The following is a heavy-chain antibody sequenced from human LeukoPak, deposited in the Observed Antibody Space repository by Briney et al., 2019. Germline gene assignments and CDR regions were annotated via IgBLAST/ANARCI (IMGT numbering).Heavy chain of an antibody. CDR2: ISSGGSPI. V-gene: IGHV3-11*01. J-gene: IGHJ4*02. D-gene: IGHD6-19*01. CDR1: GFTFSDFY. CDR3: AKDKIAVAGYFDY. Sequence: GGSLRLSCAASGFTFSDFYMSWIRQAPGKGLEWVSYISSGGSPIYYADSVKGRFTISRDNAKNSLYLQMNSLRAEDTALYYCAKDKIAVAGYFDYWGQGTLVTVSS.